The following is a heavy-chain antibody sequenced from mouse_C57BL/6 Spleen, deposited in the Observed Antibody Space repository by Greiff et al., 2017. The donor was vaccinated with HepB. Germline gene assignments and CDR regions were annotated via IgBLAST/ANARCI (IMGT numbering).Heavy chain of an antibody. CDR3: ARWGADDYGAWFAY. CDR1: GYTFTSYG. J-gene: IGHJ3*01. Sequence: LVESGAELARPGASVKLSCKASGYTFTSYGISWVKQRTGQGLEWIGEIYPRSGKTYYNAKFKGKATLTADKSSSTAYMELRSLTSEDSAVYFGARWGADDYGAWFAYWGKGTLVTVSA. D-gene: IGHD2-4*01. CDR2: IYPRSGKT. V-gene: IGHV1-81*01.